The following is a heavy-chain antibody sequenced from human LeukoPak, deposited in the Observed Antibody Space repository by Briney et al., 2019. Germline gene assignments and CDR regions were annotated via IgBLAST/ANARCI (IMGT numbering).Heavy chain of an antibody. CDR3: AKDAYQLLHFDY. Sequence: PGGSLRLSCGASGFTFSSYGMHWVRQAPGKGLEWVAFIRYDGSNKYYADSVKGRFTISRDNSKNTLYLQMNSLRAEDTAVYYCAKDAYQLLHFDYWGQGTLVTVSS. J-gene: IGHJ4*02. D-gene: IGHD2-2*01. CDR1: GFTFSSYG. CDR2: IRYDGSNK. V-gene: IGHV3-30*02.